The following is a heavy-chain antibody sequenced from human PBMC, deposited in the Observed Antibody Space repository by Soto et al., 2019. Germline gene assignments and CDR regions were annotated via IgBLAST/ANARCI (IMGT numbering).Heavy chain of an antibody. CDR1: GFTFSSYA. J-gene: IGHJ6*02. CDR3: AKAGPCGGDCYSEYYYGMDV. Sequence: GGSLRLSCAASGFTFSSYAMSWVRQAPGKGLEWVSAISGSGGSTYYADSVKGRFTISRDNSKNTLYLQMNSLRAEDTAVYYCAKAGPCGGDCYSEYYYGMDVWGQGTTVTVSS. D-gene: IGHD2-21*02. V-gene: IGHV3-23*01. CDR2: ISGSGGST.